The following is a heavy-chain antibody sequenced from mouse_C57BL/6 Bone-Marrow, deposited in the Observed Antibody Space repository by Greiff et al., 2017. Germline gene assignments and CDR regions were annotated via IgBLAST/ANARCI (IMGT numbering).Heavy chain of an antibody. CDR3: ATYYSKGGAMDY. D-gene: IGHD2-5*01. V-gene: IGHV1-81*01. J-gene: IGHJ4*01. CDR1: GYTFTSYC. CDR2: IYPRSGNT. Sequence: QVQLQQSGAELVRPGASVKLSCKASGYTFTSYCISWVKQRTGQGLEWIGEIYPRSGNTNYNEKFKGKATLTADKSSSTAYMELRSLTSEDSAVYFCATYYSKGGAMDYWGQGTSVTVSS.